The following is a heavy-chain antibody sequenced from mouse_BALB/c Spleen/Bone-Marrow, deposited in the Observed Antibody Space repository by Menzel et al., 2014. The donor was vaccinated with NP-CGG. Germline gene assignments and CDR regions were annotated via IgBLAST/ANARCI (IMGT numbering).Heavy chain of an antibody. CDR1: GYAFTNYL. CDR3: ARDGDYDEGYAMDY. CDR2: INPGSGGT. D-gene: IGHD2-4*01. V-gene: IGHV1-54*01. Sequence: VQLQQSGAELVRPGTSVKVSCKASGYAFTNYLIEWVKQRPGQGLEWIGVINPGSGGTNYKEKFKGKATLTADKSSSTAYMQLSSLTSDDSAVYFCARDGDYDEGYAMDYWGQGTSVTVSS. J-gene: IGHJ4*01.